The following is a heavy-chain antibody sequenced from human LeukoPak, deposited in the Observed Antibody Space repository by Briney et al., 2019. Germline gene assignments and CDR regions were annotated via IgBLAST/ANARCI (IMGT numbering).Heavy chain of an antibody. CDR2: ISAYSGNT. Sequence: GASVKVSCKASGYTFTSYGINWVRKAPGQGLEWMGWISAYSGNTNYAQKLQGRVTMTTDTSTSTAYMELRSLRSDDTAVYYCARNLWFGESSDAFDMWGQGTMVTVSS. J-gene: IGHJ3*02. CDR3: ARNLWFGESSDAFDM. CDR1: GYTFTSYG. D-gene: IGHD3-10*01. V-gene: IGHV1-18*01.